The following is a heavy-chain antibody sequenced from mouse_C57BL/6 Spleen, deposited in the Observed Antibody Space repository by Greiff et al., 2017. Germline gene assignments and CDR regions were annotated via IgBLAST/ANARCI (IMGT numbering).Heavy chain of an antibody. V-gene: IGHV1-59*01. CDR2: IDPSDSYT. D-gene: IGHD2-2*01. CDR1: GYTFTSYW. J-gene: IGHJ3*01. CDR3: ARGVTTTGAWFAY. Sequence: QVQLQQPGAELVRPGTSVKLSCKASGYTFTSYWMHWVQQRPGQGLEWIGVIDPSDSYTNYNQKFKGKATLTVDTSSSTAYMQLSSLTSEDSAVYYCARGVTTTGAWFAYWGQGTLVTVSA.